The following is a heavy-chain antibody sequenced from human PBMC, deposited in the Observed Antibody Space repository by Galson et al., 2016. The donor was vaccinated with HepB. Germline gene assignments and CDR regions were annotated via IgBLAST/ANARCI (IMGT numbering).Heavy chain of an antibody. J-gene: IGHJ4*02. Sequence: LRLSCAASGFTFNNYGMHWVRQAPGKGLEWVAVIAYDGSNKYYADSVKGRFTISRDNSKNTLYLQMNSLRAEDTAVYYCAKDRLGLQLWFIFHYWGQGTLVT. V-gene: IGHV3-30*18. CDR1: GFTFNNYG. CDR3: AKDRLGLQLWFIFHY. D-gene: IGHD5-18*01. CDR2: IAYDGSNK.